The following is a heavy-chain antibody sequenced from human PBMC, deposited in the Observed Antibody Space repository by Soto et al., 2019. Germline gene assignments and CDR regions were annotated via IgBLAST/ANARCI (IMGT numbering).Heavy chain of an antibody. CDR2: ISTYSGNT. Sequence: QVQLVQSGAEGKKPGASVKVSCKASGYTFTTYGISWVRQAPGQGLEWMGWISTYSGNTDYAQSLQGRVTMTTDTSTNTAYMELRSLRSDDTAVYYCARDRLHTTASITFDYWGQGALVTVSS. CDR3: ARDRLHTTASITFDY. J-gene: IGHJ4*02. D-gene: IGHD2-21*01. CDR1: GYTFTTYG. V-gene: IGHV1-18*01.